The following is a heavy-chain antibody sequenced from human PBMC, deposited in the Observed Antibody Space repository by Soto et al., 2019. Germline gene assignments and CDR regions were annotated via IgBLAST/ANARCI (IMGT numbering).Heavy chain of an antibody. J-gene: IGHJ4*02. CDR1: GYTFTSYG. CDR3: ARCRLLRFLYPLVQDY. D-gene: IGHD3-3*01. CDR2: ISAYNGNT. V-gene: IGHV1-18*01. Sequence: QVQLVQSGAEVKKPGASVKVSCQASGYTFTSYGISWVRQAPGQGLEWMGWISAYNGNTNYAQKLQGRVTMTTDTSTSTAYVELRSLRSDDTAVYYCARCRLLRFLYPLVQDYWGQGTLVTVSS.